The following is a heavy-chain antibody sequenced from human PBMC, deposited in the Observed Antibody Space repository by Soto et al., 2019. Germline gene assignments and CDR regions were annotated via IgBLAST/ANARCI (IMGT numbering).Heavy chain of an antibody. CDR3: ARSAPGYDFWSGYYTPYYYYGMDV. CDR2: IYPGDSDT. CDR1: GYSFTSYW. Sequence: LGESLKISCNGSGYSFTSYWICWVRQMPWKGLEWMGIIYPGDSDTRYSPSFQGQVTISADKSISTAYLQWSSLKASDTAMYYCARSAPGYDFWSGYYTPYYYYGMDVWGQGTTVTVSS. V-gene: IGHV5-51*01. D-gene: IGHD3-3*01. J-gene: IGHJ6*02.